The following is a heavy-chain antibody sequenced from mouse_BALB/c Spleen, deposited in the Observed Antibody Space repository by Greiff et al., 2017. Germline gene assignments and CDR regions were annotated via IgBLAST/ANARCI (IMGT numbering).Heavy chain of an antibody. J-gene: IGHJ2*01. V-gene: IGHV5-6-5*01. CDR2: ISSGGST. CDR1: GFTFSSYA. CDR3: ARGRGYGSRPYFDY. D-gene: IGHD1-1*01. Sequence: EVKLVESGGGLVKPGGSLKLSCAASGFTFSSYAMSWVRQTPEKRLEWVASISSGGSTYYPDSVKGRFTISRDNARNILYLQMSSLRSEDTAMYYCARGRGYGSRPYFDYWGQGTTLTVSS.